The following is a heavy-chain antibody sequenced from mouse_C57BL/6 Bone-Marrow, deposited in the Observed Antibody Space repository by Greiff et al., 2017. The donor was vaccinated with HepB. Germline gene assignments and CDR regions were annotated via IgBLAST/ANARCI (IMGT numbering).Heavy chain of an antibody. CDR3: ARRKKYDYFDY. V-gene: IGHV1-80*01. D-gene: IGHD2-10*02. CDR1: GYSFSSYW. J-gene: IGHJ2*01. CDR2: IYPGDGDT. Sequence: QVQLQQSGAELVKPGASVKISCKASGYSFSSYWMNWVKQRPGKGLEWIGQIYPGDGDTNYNGKFKGKATLTADKSSSTAYMQLSSLTSEDSAVYFCARRKKYDYFDYWGQGTTLTVSS.